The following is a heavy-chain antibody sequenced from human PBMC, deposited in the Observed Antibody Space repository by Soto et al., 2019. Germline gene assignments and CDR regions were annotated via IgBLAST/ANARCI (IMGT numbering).Heavy chain of an antibody. V-gene: IGHV1-18*04. J-gene: IGHJ5*02. Sequence: GASVKVSFKASGYTFTSYGISWVRQAPGQGLEWMGWISAYNGNTNYAQKLQGRVTMTTDTSTSTAYMELRSLRSDDTAVYYCARDRSGYCSSTSCYQNWFDPWGQGTLVTVSS. CDR2: ISAYNGNT. D-gene: IGHD2-2*01. CDR1: GYTFTSYG. CDR3: ARDRSGYCSSTSCYQNWFDP.